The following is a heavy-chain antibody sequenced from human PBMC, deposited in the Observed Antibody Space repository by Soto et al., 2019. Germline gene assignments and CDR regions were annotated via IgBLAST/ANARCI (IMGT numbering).Heavy chain of an antibody. J-gene: IGHJ6*02. CDR2: IYYSGST. D-gene: IGHD3-3*01. CDR1: GGSISSSSYY. V-gene: IGHV4-39*01. CDR3: ARYYDFWSGYKRVRNYYYYYGMDV. Sequence: SETLSLTCTVSGGSISSSSYYWGWIRQPPGKGLEWIGSIYYSGSTYYNPSLKSRVTISVDTSKNQFSLKLSSVTAADTAVHYCARYYDFWSGYKRVRNYYYYYGMDVWGQGTTVTVSS.